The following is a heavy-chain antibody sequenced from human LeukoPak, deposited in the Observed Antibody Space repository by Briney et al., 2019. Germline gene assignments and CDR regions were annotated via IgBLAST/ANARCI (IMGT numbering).Heavy chain of an antibody. CDR2: ISSSGSTI. Sequence: GGSLRLSCAASGFTFSSYEMNWVRQAPGKGLEWVSYISSSGSTIYYADSVKGRFTISRDNAKNSLYLQMNSLRAEDTAAYYCAREITMIVGASGKWGQGTLVTVSS. CDR3: AREITMIVGASGK. CDR1: GFTFSSYE. J-gene: IGHJ4*02. V-gene: IGHV3-48*03. D-gene: IGHD3-22*01.